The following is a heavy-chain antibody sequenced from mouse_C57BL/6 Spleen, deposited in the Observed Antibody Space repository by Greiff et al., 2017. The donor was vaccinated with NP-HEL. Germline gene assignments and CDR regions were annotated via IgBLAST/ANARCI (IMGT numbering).Heavy chain of an antibody. Sequence: VQLQQSGPELVKPGASVKISCKASGYTFTDYYMNWVKQSHGKSLEWIGDINPNNGGTSYNQKFKGKATLTVDKSSSTAYMELRSLTSEDSAVYYCARRRKGSSGYYFDYWGQGTTLTVSS. J-gene: IGHJ2*01. CDR1: GYTFTDYY. V-gene: IGHV1-26*01. D-gene: IGHD3-2*02. CDR2: INPNNGGT. CDR3: ARRRKGSSGYYFDY.